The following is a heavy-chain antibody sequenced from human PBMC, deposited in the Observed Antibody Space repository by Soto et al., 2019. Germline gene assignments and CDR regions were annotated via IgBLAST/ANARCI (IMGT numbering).Heavy chain of an antibody. D-gene: IGHD1-26*01. CDR3: AQESWDRPLRDAFHI. V-gene: IGHV3-48*03. Sequence: LRLSCAASGFTFSSYEMHWVRQAPGKGLQWVSYISSSASTTYYADSVKGRFTISRDNARNSLYLQMNSLRAEDTAVYYCAQESWDRPLRDAFHIWGQGTMVTVSS. CDR1: GFTFSSYE. J-gene: IGHJ3*02. CDR2: ISSSASTT.